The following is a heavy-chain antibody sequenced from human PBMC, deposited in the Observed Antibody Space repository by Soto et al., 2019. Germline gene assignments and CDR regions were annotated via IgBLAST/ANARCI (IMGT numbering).Heavy chain of an antibody. D-gene: IGHD6-19*01. Sequence: VQLVESGGGVVQPGRSLRLSCAASGFTFSDYAMHWVRQAPGKGLEWVAVVSHDGRNTHYADSVKGRFTISRDSSKNAISLEMTSPRAEDRAVYYCGKGGRQWLVTSDFNYWGQGAVVTVSS. CDR1: GFTFSDYA. CDR2: VSHDGRNT. V-gene: IGHV3-30*18. J-gene: IGHJ4*02. CDR3: GKGGRQWLVTSDFNY.